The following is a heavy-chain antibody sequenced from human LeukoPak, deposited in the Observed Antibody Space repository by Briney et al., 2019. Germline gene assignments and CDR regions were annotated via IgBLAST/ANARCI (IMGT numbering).Heavy chain of an antibody. J-gene: IGHJ5*02. V-gene: IGHV4-34*01. CDR3: ARANTAFGESWFDP. D-gene: IGHD3-10*01. Sequence: SETLSLTCAVYGGSFSGYYWSWIRQPPGKGLEWIGEINHSGSTNYNPSLKSRVTISVDTSKNQFSLKLGSVTAADTAVYYCARANTAFGESWFDPWGQGTLVTVSS. CDR2: INHSGST. CDR1: GGSFSGYY.